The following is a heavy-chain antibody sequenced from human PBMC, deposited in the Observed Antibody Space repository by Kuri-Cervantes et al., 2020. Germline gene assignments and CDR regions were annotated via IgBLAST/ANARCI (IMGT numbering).Heavy chain of an antibody. J-gene: IGHJ4*02. Sequence: ESLKISCAVYGGSFSGYYWSWIRQPPGKGLEWIGEINHSGSTNYNPSLKSRVTISVDTSKNQFSLKVNSVTAADTAVYYCARANGDYYFDYWGQGTLVTVSS. CDR1: GGSFSGYY. V-gene: IGHV4-34*01. D-gene: IGHD4-17*01. CDR2: INHSGST. CDR3: ARANGDYYFDY.